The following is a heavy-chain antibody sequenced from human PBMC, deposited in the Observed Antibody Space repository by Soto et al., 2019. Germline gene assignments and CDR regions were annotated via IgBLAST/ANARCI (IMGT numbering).Heavy chain of an antibody. V-gene: IGHV1-69*13. Sequence: GASVKVSCKASGGTFGSYASSWVRQATGQGLEWMGGIIPIPGTANYAQKFQGRVTIAADESTSTAYMELSSLRSEDTAVYYCARSQGSSTSLEIYYYYYYGMDVWGQGTTVTVSS. J-gene: IGHJ6*02. D-gene: IGHD2-2*01. CDR1: GGTFGSYA. CDR2: IIPIPGTA. CDR3: ARSQGSSTSLEIYYYYYYGMDV.